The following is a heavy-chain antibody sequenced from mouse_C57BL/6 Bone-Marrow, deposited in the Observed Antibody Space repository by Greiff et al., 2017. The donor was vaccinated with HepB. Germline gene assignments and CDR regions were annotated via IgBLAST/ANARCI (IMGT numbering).Heavy chain of an antibody. CDR3: ARDPFTTVGAMDY. Sequence: EVKLVESGGGLVQSGRSLRLSCATSGFTFSDFYMEWVRQAPGKGLEWIAASRNKANDYTTEYSASVKGRFIVSRDTSQSILYLQMNALRAEDTAIYYCARDPFTTVGAMDYWGQGTSVTVSS. CDR2: SRNKANDYTT. J-gene: IGHJ4*01. CDR1: GFTFSDFY. V-gene: IGHV7-1*01. D-gene: IGHD1-1*01.